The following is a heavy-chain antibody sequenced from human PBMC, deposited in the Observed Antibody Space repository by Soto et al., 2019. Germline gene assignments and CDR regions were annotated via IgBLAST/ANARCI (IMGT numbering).Heavy chain of an antibody. CDR1: GGSISSYY. CDR3: ARRAEDIVVVPAAMESYYYYYMDV. CDR2: IYYSGST. J-gene: IGHJ6*03. D-gene: IGHD2-2*01. V-gene: IGHV4-59*08. Sequence: SETLSLTCTVSGGSISSYYWSWIRQPPGKGLEWIGYIYYSGSTNYNPSLKSRVTISVDTSKNQFSLKLSSVTAADTAVYYCARRAEDIVVVPAAMESYYYYYMDVWGKGTTVTVSS.